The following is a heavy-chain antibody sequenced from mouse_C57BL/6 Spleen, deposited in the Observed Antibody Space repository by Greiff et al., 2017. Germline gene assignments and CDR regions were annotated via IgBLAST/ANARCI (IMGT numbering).Heavy chain of an antibody. Sequence: VQLQQPGAELVKPGASVKLSCKASGYTFTSYWMHWVKQRPGRGLEWIGRIDPNSGGTKYNEKFKSKATLTVDKPSSTAYMQLSSLTSEDSAVYDCARGVITAVVATGYFGVWGTGTTVTVSS. CDR1: GYTFTSYW. CDR3: ARGVITAVVATGYFGV. CDR2: IDPNSGGT. V-gene: IGHV1-72*01. D-gene: IGHD1-1*01. J-gene: IGHJ1*03.